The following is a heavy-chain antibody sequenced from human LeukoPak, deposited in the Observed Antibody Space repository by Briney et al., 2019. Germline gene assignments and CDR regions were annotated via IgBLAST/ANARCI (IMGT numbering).Heavy chain of an antibody. J-gene: IGHJ4*02. CDR3: AKSGTACSGGSCYSHYFDF. Sequence: PGGSLRLSCAASGFTFSNYAMSWVRQAPGKGLQWVSAVSGGGGSTSYADSVKGRFTISRDNSKNTLYLQLNSLRAEGTAVYYCAKSGTACSGGSCYSHYFDFWGQGTLVTVSS. CDR2: VSGGGGST. D-gene: IGHD2-15*01. V-gene: IGHV3-23*01. CDR1: GFTFSNYA.